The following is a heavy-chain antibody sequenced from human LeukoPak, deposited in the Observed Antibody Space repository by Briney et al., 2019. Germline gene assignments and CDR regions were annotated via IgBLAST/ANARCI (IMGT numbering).Heavy chain of an antibody. V-gene: IGHV4-39*07. D-gene: IGHD3-22*01. CDR2: IYYSGST. CDR3: ARDNYYDSSGYYYVYNYFDY. CDR1: GGSISSSSYY. J-gene: IGHJ4*02. Sequence: SETLSLTCTVSGGSISSSSYYWGWIRQPPGTGLEWIGSIYYSGSTYYNPSLKSRVTISVDTSKNQFSLKLSSVTAADTAVYYCARDNYYDSSGYYYVYNYFDYWGQGTLVTVSS.